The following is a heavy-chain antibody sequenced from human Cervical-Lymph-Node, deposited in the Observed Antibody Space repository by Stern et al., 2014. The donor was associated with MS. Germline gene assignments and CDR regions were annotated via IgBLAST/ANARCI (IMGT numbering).Heavy chain of an antibody. CDR1: GFTFSSYD. V-gene: IGHV3-13*01. J-gene: IGHJ4*02. D-gene: IGHD1-26*01. CDR2: IGTAGDT. CDR3: ARDQGGSYFDY. Sequence: VQMVESGGGLVQHGGSLRLSCAASGFTFSSYDMHWVRQATGKGLEWVSAIGTAGDTYYPGSVKGRFTISRENAKNSLYLQMNSLRAGDTAVYYCARDQGGSYFDYWGQGTLVTVSS.